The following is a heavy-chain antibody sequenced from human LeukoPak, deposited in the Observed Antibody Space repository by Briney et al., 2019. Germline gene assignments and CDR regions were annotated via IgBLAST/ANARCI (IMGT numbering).Heavy chain of an antibody. CDR3: ARHSYFDSSGYYHFDY. Sequence: SETLSLTCTVSGGSISSSSYYWGWIRQPPGKGLEWIETIYYSGSTYSNPSLKSRVTISVDTSKNQFSLKLSSVTAADTAVYYCARHSYFDSSGYYHFDYWGQGTLVTVSS. CDR2: IYYSGST. D-gene: IGHD3-22*01. V-gene: IGHV4-39*01. CDR1: GGSISSSSYY. J-gene: IGHJ4*02.